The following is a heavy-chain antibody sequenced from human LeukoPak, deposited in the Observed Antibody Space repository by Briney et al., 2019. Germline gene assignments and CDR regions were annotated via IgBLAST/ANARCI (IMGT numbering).Heavy chain of an antibody. CDR1: GGSISSSSYY. CDR2: IYYSGST. Sequence: SETLSLTCTVSGGSISSSSYYWGWIRQPPGKGLEWIGSIYYSGSTYYNPSLKSRVTISVDTSKNQFSLKLSSVTAADTAVYYCARGFHYYDSSGYYQSPDYWGQGTLVTVSS. CDR3: ARGFHYYDSSGYYQSPDY. V-gene: IGHV4-39*01. D-gene: IGHD3-22*01. J-gene: IGHJ4*02.